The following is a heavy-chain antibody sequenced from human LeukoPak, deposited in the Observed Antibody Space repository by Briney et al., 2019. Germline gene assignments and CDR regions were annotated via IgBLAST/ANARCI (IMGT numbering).Heavy chain of an antibody. CDR2: IYSGGDT. Sequence: GGSLRLSCTASGLTVSSNYMTWVRQAPGKGLEWVSLIYSGGDTYYADSVKGRFTISRDNSKNTLYLQMNSLRAEDMAVYYCARVVVGLMYYFDYWGQGTLVTVSS. CDR1: GLTVSSNY. J-gene: IGHJ4*02. D-gene: IGHD1-26*01. CDR3: ARVVVGLMYYFDY. V-gene: IGHV3-53*01.